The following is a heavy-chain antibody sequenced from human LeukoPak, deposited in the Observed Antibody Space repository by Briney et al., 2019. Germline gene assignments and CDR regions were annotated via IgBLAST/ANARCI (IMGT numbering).Heavy chain of an antibody. CDR1: GFTFSSYA. J-gene: IGHJ5*02. D-gene: IGHD2-15*01. CDR2: ISYDGSNK. Sequence: GGSLRLSCAASGFTFSSYAMHWVRQAPGKGLEWVAVISYDGSNKYYADSVKGRFTIFRDNSKNTLYLQMNSLRAEDTAVYYCARAPRIRDCSGGSCYFWWFDPWGQGTLVTVSS. CDR3: ARAPRIRDCSGGSCYFWWFDP. V-gene: IGHV3-30*04.